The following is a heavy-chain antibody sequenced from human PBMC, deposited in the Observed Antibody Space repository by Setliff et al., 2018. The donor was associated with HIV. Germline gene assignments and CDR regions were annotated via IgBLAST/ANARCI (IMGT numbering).Heavy chain of an antibody. J-gene: IGHJ3*02. CDR2: IHPVDSDT. CDR1: GYSFTSNW. Sequence: GESLKISCKGSGYSFTSNWIGWVRQTPGKGLEWMGIIHPVDSDTRYSPSFQGQVTISADKSISTAYLQWSTLKASDTAIYYFSRHRHTAAGTLDAFDIWGQGTVVTVSS. V-gene: IGHV5-51*01. CDR3: SRHRHTAAGTLDAFDI. D-gene: IGHD6-13*01.